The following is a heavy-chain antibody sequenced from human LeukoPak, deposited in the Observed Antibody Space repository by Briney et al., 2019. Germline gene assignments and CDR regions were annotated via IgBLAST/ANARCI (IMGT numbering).Heavy chain of an antibody. Sequence: SETLSLTCTVSGGSISSYYWSWIRQPPGKGLEWIGYIYYSGTTNYNPSLKSRVTISGDTSKNQFSLKLSSVTAADTAVYYCARVEKPKGYGYFYWGQGTLVTVSS. J-gene: IGHJ4*02. D-gene: IGHD5-18*01. CDR2: IYYSGTT. CDR1: GGSISSYY. V-gene: IGHV4-59*01. CDR3: ARVEKPKGYGYFY.